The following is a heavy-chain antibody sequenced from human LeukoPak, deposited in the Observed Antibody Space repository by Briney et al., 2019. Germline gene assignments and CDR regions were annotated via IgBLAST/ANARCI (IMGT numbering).Heavy chain of an antibody. CDR3: AREYYDSSGNPYNYYMDV. Sequence: GGSLRLSCAASGFTFSSYGMHWVRQAPGKGLEWVEVISYDGSNKYYADSVKGRFTISRDNSKNTLYLQMNSLRAEDTAVYYCAREYYDSSGNPYNYYMDVWGKGTTVTVSS. D-gene: IGHD3-22*01. CDR1: GFTFSSYG. J-gene: IGHJ6*03. V-gene: IGHV3-30*03. CDR2: ISYDGSNK.